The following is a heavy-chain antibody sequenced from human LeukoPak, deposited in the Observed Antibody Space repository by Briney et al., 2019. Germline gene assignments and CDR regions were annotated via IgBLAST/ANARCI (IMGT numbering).Heavy chain of an antibody. Sequence: SETLSLTCTVSGYPISSGYYWGWIRQPPGKGLEWIGSIYQSGSTYYNPSLKRRVTLSVDTSKNQFSLKLSSVTAADTAVYYCARDFITMVRGVMGYYFDYWGQGTLVTVSS. CDR3: ARDFITMVRGVMGYYFDY. D-gene: IGHD3-10*01. CDR1: GYPISSGYY. J-gene: IGHJ4*02. V-gene: IGHV4-38-2*02. CDR2: IYQSGST.